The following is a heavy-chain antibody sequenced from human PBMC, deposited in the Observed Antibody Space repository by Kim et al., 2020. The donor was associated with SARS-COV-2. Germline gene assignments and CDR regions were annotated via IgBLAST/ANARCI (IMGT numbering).Heavy chain of an antibody. Sequence: SETLSLTCTVSGGSVSSGNYYWSWMRQTPGKGLEWIGHIHYSGNTNYNPSLKSRVTISADTNKNQFSLNLNSMTAADTAVYTCAAAPNENFFDYWGQGTL. CDR3: AAAPNENFFDY. CDR1: GGSVSSGNYY. D-gene: IGHD1-1*01. CDR2: IHYSGNT. J-gene: IGHJ4*02. V-gene: IGHV4-61*01.